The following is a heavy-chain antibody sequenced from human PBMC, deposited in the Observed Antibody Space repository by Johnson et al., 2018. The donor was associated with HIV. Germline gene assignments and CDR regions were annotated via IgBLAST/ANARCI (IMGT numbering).Heavy chain of an antibody. J-gene: IGHJ3*02. CDR1: GFTFSSYW. V-gene: IGHV3-30*18. CDR3: AKVSWEARLGDPFDI. D-gene: IGHD1-26*01. Sequence: QVQLVESGGGLVKPGGSLRLSCAASGFTFSSYWMSWVRQAPGTGLEWVAVISYDGSNKYYADSVKGRFTISRDNSKSTVYLQMHSLRAEDTAVYYCAKVSWEARLGDPFDIWGRGTMVIVSS. CDR2: ISYDGSNK.